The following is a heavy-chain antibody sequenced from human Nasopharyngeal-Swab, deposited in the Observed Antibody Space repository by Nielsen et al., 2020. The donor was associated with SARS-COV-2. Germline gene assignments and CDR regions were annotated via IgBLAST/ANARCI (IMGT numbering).Heavy chain of an antibody. CDR2: INAGNGNT. J-gene: IGHJ4*02. CDR3: ASGGAGGVIVTYYFDY. D-gene: IGHD3-16*02. Sequence: WVRQAPGQRLEWMGWINAGNGNTKYSQKFQGRVTVTRDTSASTAYMELSSLRPEDTAVYYCASGGAGGVIVTYYFDYWGQGTLVTVSS. V-gene: IGHV1-3*01.